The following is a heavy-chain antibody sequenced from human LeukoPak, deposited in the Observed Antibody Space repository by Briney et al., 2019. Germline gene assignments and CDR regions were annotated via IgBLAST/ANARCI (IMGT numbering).Heavy chain of an antibody. CDR2: IHYSGSP. J-gene: IGHJ6*02. CDR1: GGSISGHH. V-gene: IGHV4-59*11. D-gene: IGHD3-16*01. Sequence: SETLSLTCTVSGGSISGHHWTWIRHPPGKGLEWIGEIHYSGSPDYNPSVTRLVTISVDTSKTQLSLTVTSVTGADTAVYYCARFGVDYDMDVWGQGTTVTVSS. CDR3: ARFGVDYDMDV.